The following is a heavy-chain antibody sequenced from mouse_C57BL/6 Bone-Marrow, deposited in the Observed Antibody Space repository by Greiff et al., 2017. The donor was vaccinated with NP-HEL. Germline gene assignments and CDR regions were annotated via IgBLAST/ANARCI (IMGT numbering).Heavy chain of an antibody. D-gene: IGHD1-1*01. CDR2: INPSNGGT. Sequence: QVQLKQPGTELVKPGASVKLSCKASGYTFTSYWMHWVKQRPGQGLEWIGNINPSNGGTNYNEKFKSKATLTVVKSSSTAYMQLSSLTSEDSAVYYCARLGHYYGSSLDYWGQGTSVTVSS. J-gene: IGHJ4*01. CDR1: GYTFTSYW. CDR3: ARLGHYYGSSLDY. V-gene: IGHV1-53*01.